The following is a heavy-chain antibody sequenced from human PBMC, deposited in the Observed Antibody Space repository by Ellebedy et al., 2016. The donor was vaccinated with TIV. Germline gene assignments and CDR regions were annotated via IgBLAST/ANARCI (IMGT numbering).Heavy chain of an antibody. CDR2: IYSGADGGDT. Sequence: PGGSLRLSCAASGFTFSNAWMNWVRQAPGKGLEWVSVIYSGADGGDTYYADSVKGRFTISRDNSKNTLYLQMSNLRAEDTAVYYSGRDAADNGGKFDYWGQGALVTVSS. D-gene: IGHD4-23*01. CDR3: GRDAADNGGKFDY. J-gene: IGHJ4*02. V-gene: IGHV3-53*01. CDR1: GFTFSNAW.